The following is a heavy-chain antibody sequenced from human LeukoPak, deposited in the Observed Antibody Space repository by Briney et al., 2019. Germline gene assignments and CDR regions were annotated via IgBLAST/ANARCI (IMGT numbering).Heavy chain of an antibody. CDR3: ARVLPTDYYGMDV. J-gene: IGHJ6*02. CDR2: LYISGST. V-gene: IGHV4-4*07. D-gene: IGHD1-1*01. Sequence: SETLSLTCTVSGGSISSYYWSWIRQSAGKGLEWIGRLYISGSTNYTPSLQSRVTMSVDTSKNQFSLKLSSVTAADTDVYYCARVLPTDYYGMDVWGQGTTVTVSS. CDR1: GGSISSYY.